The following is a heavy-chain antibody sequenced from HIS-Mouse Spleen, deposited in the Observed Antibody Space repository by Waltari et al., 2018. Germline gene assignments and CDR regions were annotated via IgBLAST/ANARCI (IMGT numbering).Heavy chain of an antibody. V-gene: IGHV4-39*07. CDR3: AREIPYSSSWYDWYFDL. J-gene: IGHJ2*01. CDR1: GCSIRSSSSY. CDR2: IYYSGST. D-gene: IGHD6-13*01. Sequence: QLQLQESGPGLVKPSETLSLTCTVSGCSIRSSSSYLGWIRQPPGKGLEWIGSIYYSGSTYYNPSLKSRVTISVDTSKNQFSLKLSSVTAADTAVYYCAREIPYSSSWYDWYFDLWGRGTLVTVSS.